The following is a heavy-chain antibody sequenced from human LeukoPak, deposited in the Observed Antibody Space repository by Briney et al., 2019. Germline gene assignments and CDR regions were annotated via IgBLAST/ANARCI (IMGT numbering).Heavy chain of an antibody. J-gene: IGHJ4*02. Sequence: GGSLRLSCAASGFTFRNYAMNWVRPAPGKGLEWVSGISISGGITYYADSVKGRFTISRNNSKNTLYLQMNSLRAEDTAVYYCRGFNFWSGYYSWDPDYYFDYWGQGTLVTVSS. V-gene: IGHV3-23*01. D-gene: IGHD3-3*01. CDR3: RGFNFWSGYYSWDPDYYFDY. CDR1: GFTFRNYA. CDR2: ISISGGIT.